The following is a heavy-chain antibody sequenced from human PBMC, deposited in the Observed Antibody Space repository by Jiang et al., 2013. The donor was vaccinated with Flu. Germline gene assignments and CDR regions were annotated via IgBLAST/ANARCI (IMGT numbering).Heavy chain of an antibody. J-gene: IGHJ6*02. CDR2: FDPEDGET. V-gene: IGHV1-24*01. D-gene: IGHD6-13*01. Sequence: SVKVSCKVSGYTLTELSMHWVRQAPGKGLEWMGGFDPEDGETIYAQKFQGRVTMTEDTSTDTAYMELSSLRSEDTAVYYCATALAARRRYYYYGMDVWGQGTTVTVSS. CDR3: ATALAARRRYYYYGMDV. CDR1: GYTLTELS.